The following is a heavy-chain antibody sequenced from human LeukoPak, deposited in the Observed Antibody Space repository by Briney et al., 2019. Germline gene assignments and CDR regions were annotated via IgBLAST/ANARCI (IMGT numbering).Heavy chain of an antibody. CDR2: IYHSGST. J-gene: IGHJ4*02. CDR1: GGSISSSSYY. V-gene: IGHV4-39*07. Sequence: SETLSLTCTVSGGSISSSSYYWGWIRQPPGKGLEWIGSIYHSGSTYYNPSLKSRVTISVDTSKNQFSLKLSSVTAADTAVYYCARGPPYQPLLGYWGQGTLVTVSS. D-gene: IGHD2-2*01. CDR3: ARGPPYQPLLGY.